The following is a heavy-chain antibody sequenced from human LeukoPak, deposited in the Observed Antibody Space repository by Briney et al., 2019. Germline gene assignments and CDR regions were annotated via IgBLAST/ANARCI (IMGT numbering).Heavy chain of an antibody. Sequence: GRSLRLSCAASGFTFSSYGMHWVRQAPGKGLEWVAVISYDGSNKCYADSVKGRFAISRDKSKNTLHLQMNSLRAEDAAVYFCAREASSGLGAFDIWGQGTMVTVSS. CDR1: GFTFSSYG. CDR2: ISYDGSNK. V-gene: IGHV3-30*03. D-gene: IGHD3-22*01. CDR3: AREASSGLGAFDI. J-gene: IGHJ3*02.